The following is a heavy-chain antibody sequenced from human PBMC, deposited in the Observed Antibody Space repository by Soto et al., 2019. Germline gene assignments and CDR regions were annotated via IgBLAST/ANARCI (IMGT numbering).Heavy chain of an antibody. Sequence: SETLSLTCTVSGGSISSYYWSWIRQPPGKGLVWIGYIYYSGSTNYNPSLKSRVTISVDTSKNQFSLKLSSVTAADTAVYYCARQHYYDSSGYYYYYYGMDVWGQGTTVTVSS. D-gene: IGHD3-22*01. CDR1: GGSISSYY. CDR3: ARQHYYDSSGYYYYYYGMDV. J-gene: IGHJ6*02. CDR2: IYYSGST. V-gene: IGHV4-59*08.